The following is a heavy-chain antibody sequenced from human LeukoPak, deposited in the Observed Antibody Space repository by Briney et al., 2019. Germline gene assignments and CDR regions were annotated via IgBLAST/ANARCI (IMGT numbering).Heavy chain of an antibody. D-gene: IGHD6-13*01. Sequence: ASVKLSCKASGYTFTSYYMHWVRQAPGQGLEGRGIINPSGGSTSYAQKFQGRVTMTRDTSTSTAYMELSSLRSEDTAVYYCATGPGIAAAGAAGEFDYWGQGTLVTVSS. CDR1: GYTFTSYY. CDR3: ATGPGIAAAGAAGEFDY. CDR2: INPSGGST. J-gene: IGHJ4*02. V-gene: IGHV1-46*01.